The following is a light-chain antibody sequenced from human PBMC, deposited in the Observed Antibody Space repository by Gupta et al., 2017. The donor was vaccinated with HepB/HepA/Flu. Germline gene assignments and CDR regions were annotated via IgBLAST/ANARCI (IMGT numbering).Light chain of an antibody. Sequence: DTQITQSPSSLSSFVGDRVTITCRASHSISSYLNWYQQKPGKAPKLLNYAASSLQSGFPSRFSGSGSGTDFTLTISSLQPEDFATYYCQQSYSTTWTFGQGTKVEIK. CDR3: QQSYSTTWT. V-gene: IGKV1-39*01. J-gene: IGKJ1*01. CDR1: HSISSY. CDR2: AAS.